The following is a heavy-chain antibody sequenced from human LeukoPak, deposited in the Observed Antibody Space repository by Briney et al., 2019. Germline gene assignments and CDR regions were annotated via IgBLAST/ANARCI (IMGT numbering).Heavy chain of an antibody. Sequence: KAGGSLRLSCAASGFTLNNAWMSWVRQAPGKGLEWVSSISSSSSYIYYADSVKGRFTISRDNAKNSLYLQMNSLRAEDTAVYYCARLGHEGSSWYEYYYYYGMDVWGQGTTVTVSS. CDR1: GFTLNNAW. CDR2: ISSSSSYI. CDR3: ARLGHEGSSWYEYYYYYGMDV. D-gene: IGHD6-13*01. V-gene: IGHV3-21*01. J-gene: IGHJ6*02.